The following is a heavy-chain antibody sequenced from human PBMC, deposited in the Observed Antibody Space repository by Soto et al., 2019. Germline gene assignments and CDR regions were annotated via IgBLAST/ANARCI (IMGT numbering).Heavy chain of an antibody. CDR3: ARDTPQASSGWYPYYYYGMDV. V-gene: IGHV3-30-3*01. Sequence: GGSLSLSCAASGFTFSSYAMHWVRQAPGKGLERVAVISYDGSNKYYADSVKGRFTISRDNSKNTLYLQMNSLRAEDTAVYYCARDTPQASSGWYPYYYYGMDVWGQGTMVTVSS. CDR2: ISYDGSNK. J-gene: IGHJ6*02. D-gene: IGHD6-19*01. CDR1: GFTFSSYA.